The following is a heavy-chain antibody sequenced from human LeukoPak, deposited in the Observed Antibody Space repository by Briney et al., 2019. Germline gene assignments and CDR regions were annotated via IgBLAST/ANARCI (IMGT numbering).Heavy chain of an antibody. J-gene: IGHJ4*02. CDR2: INHSGST. Sequence: KSSETLSLTCAVYGGSFSGYYWSWIRQPPGKGLEWIGEINHSGSTNYNPSLKSRVTISVDTSKNQFSLKLSSVTAADTAVYYCARGRVYDYVWGSYRYSSYFYYWGQGTLVTVSS. V-gene: IGHV4-34*01. D-gene: IGHD3-16*02. CDR1: GGSFSGYY. CDR3: ARGRVYDYVWGSYRYSSYFYY.